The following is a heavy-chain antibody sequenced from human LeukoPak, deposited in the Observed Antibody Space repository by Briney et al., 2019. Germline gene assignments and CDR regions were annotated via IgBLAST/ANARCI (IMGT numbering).Heavy chain of an antibody. CDR1: GGSFSGYY. CDR2: INHSGST. J-gene: IGHJ6*03. CDR3: ARRGPMVRGVMYYYYYYMDV. Sequence: SETLSLTCAVYGGSFSGYYWSWIRQPPGKGLEWIGEINHSGSTNYNPSLTSRVTISVDTSKNQFSLKLSSVTAADTAVYYCARRGPMVRGVMYYYYYYMDVWGKGTTVTVSS. V-gene: IGHV4-34*01. D-gene: IGHD3-10*01.